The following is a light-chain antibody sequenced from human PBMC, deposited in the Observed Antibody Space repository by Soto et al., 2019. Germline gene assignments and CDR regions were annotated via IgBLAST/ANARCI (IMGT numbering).Light chain of an antibody. V-gene: IGKV3-15*01. CDR3: QQYHNLPPWT. Sequence: EIVMTHSPATLSVSPGEIATVSCRASHDIRSNLAWYQQRPGQAPRLLIYGASTRATGIPARFSGSGSGTEFTLNISSLQSEDFAVYHCQQYHNLPPWTFGHGTKVDIK. J-gene: IGKJ1*01. CDR2: GAS. CDR1: HDIRSN.